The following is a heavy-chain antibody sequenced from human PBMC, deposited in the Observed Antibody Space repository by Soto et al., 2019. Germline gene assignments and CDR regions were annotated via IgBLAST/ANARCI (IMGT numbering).Heavy chain of an antibody. CDR2: ISYDGSNK. CDR1: GFTFSSYW. V-gene: IGHV3-30-3*01. D-gene: IGHD3-3*01. CDR3: AREIKRAYYDFWSGPDY. J-gene: IGHJ4*02. Sequence: PGGSLRLSCAASGFTFSSYWMHWVRQAPGKGLEWVARISYDGSNKYYADSVKGRFTISRDNSKNTLYLQMNSLRAEDTAVYYCAREIKRAYYDFWSGPDYWGQGTLVTVSS.